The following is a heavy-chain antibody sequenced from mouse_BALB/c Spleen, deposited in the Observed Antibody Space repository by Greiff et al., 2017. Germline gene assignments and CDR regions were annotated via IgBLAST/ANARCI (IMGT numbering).Heavy chain of an antibody. D-gene: IGHD1-1*01. CDR2: IWAGGST. J-gene: IGHJ4*01. CDR1: GFSLTSYG. CDR3: AREGELPYYYAMDY. Sequence: QVQLKESGPGLVAPSQSLSITCTVSGFSLTSYGVHWVRQPPGKGLEWLGVIWAGGSTNYNSALMSRLSISKDNSKSQVFLKMNSLQTDDTAMYYCAREGELPYYYAMDYWGQGTSVTVSS. V-gene: IGHV2-9*02.